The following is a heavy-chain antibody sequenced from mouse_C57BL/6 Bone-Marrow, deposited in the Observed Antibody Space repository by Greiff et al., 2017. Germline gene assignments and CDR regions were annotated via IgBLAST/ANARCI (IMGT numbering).Heavy chain of an antibody. Sequence: VQLQQSGPELVKPGASVKISCKASGYAFSSSWMNWVKQRPGKGLEWMGRIYPGDGDTNYNGKFKGKATLTADKSSSTAYMQLSSLTSEDSAVYFCARKYDYDVEYFDVWGTGTTVTVSS. CDR1: GYAFSSSW. V-gene: IGHV1-82*01. D-gene: IGHD2-4*01. CDR3: ARKYDYDVEYFDV. J-gene: IGHJ1*03. CDR2: IYPGDGDT.